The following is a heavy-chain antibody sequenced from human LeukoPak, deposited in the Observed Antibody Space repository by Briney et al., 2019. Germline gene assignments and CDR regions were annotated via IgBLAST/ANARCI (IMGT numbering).Heavy chain of an antibody. J-gene: IGHJ4*02. Sequence: GGSLRLSCAASGFTLSSYSMHWVRQAPGKGLEFVSAISKNGRSTYYANSVRGRFTISRDISKNTLYLQMGSLRPEDMAVYYCAKALPGTPFLGYWGQGTLVTVSS. CDR1: GFTLSSYS. CDR2: ISKNGRST. D-gene: IGHD1-1*01. V-gene: IGHV3-64*01. CDR3: AKALPGTPFLGY.